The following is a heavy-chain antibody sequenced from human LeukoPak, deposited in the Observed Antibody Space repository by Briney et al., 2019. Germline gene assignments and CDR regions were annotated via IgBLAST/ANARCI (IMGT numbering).Heavy chain of an antibody. CDR1: GFTFSNYG. D-gene: IGHD6-13*01. Sequence: GGSLRLSCAASGFTFSNYGMHWVRLAPGKGLEWVAFIRYDGSNKYYADSVKGRFTISRDNSKNTLYLQMDSLRAEDTAVYYCAKGGAAAAAGTAWGQGTLVTVSS. CDR3: AKGGAAAAAGTA. CDR2: IRYDGSNK. V-gene: IGHV3-30*02. J-gene: IGHJ5*02.